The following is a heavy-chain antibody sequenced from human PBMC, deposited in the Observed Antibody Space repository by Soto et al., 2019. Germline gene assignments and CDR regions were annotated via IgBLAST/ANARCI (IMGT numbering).Heavy chain of an antibody. V-gene: IGHV6-1*01. CDR2: TYYRSNWRH. Sequence: SQTLSLTCAISGDSVSSNTASWNWIRSSPSRGLEWLGRTYYRSNWRHDYAVSVKSRITVNPDTSKNHFSLQLNSVTPDDTAVYYCARGVAGSGFDLWGQGTLVTVYS. J-gene: IGHJ4*02. D-gene: IGHD6-19*01. CDR3: ARGVAGSGFDL. CDR1: GDSVSSNTAS.